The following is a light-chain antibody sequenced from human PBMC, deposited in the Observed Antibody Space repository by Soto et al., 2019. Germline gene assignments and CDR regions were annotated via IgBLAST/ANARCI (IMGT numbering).Light chain of an antibody. Sequence: QSVLTQPPSVSGAPGQRVTISCTGSSSNIGAGYDVHWYQQLPGPAPKLLIYVNSNRPSGVPDRFSGSKSGTSASLAITGLQAEDEADYYCQSYDSSLSHTVFGGGTQLAVL. CDR1: SSNIGAGYD. CDR3: QSYDSSLSHTV. CDR2: VNS. J-gene: IGLJ7*01. V-gene: IGLV1-40*01.